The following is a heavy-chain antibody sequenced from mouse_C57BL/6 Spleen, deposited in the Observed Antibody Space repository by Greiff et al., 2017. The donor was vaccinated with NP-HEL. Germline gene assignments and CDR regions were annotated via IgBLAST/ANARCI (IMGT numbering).Heavy chain of an antibody. J-gene: IGHJ2*01. CDR2: IYPGSGST. V-gene: IGHV1-55*01. CDR3: ANYYGSSYVHYFDY. Sequence: QVQLQQPGAELVKPGASVKLSCTASGYTFTSYWITWVKQRPGQGLEWIGDIYPGSGSTNYNEKFKSKATLTVDTSSSTAYMQLSSLTSEDSAVYYCANYYGSSYVHYFDYWGQGTTLTVSS. D-gene: IGHD1-1*01. CDR1: GYTFTSYW.